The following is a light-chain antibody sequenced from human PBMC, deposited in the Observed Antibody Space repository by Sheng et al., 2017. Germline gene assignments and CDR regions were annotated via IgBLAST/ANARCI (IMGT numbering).Light chain of an antibody. Sequence: DVVMTQSPLSLTVTPGEPASISCRSSRSLLYSNGHNYLTWYVQKPGQSPQVLIYFASNRASGVPDRFSGSGSGTDFTLTISRVQTEDVGVYYCMQPLHSPFTFGPGTKLEIK. CDR3: MQPLHSPFT. J-gene: IGKJ3*01. CDR2: FAS. V-gene: IGKV2-28*01. CDR1: RSLLYSNGHNY.